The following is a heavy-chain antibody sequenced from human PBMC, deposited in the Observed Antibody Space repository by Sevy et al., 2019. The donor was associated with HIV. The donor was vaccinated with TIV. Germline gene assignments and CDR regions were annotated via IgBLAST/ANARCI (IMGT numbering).Heavy chain of an antibody. V-gene: IGHV1-18*01. Sequence: ASVKVSCKASGYSFASYGISWVRQAPGQGLEWMGWVTPYNGNKKYAEKLQGRVSMTTDTSTSTGYMELRSLRSDDTXVYYCAXXXXGXXXWXXXXXXXWGQGXLVTVSS. J-gene: IGHJ1*01. CDR2: VTPYNGNK. CDR3: AXXXXGXXXWXXXXXXX. CDR1: GYSFASYG.